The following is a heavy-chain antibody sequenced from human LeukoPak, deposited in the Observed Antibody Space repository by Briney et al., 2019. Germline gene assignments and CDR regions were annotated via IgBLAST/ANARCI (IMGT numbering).Heavy chain of an antibody. CDR3: ARSRGYCSSTSCYSLNPSANAFDI. CDR1: GGSISSYY. J-gene: IGHJ3*02. Sequence: TSETLSLTCTVSGGSISSYYWSWIRQHPGKGLEWIGYIYYSGSTYYNPSLKSRVTISVDTSKNQFSLKLSSVTAADTAVYYCARSRGYCSSTSCYSLNPSANAFDIWGQGTMVTVSS. D-gene: IGHD2-2*01. V-gene: IGHV4-59*06. CDR2: IYYSGST.